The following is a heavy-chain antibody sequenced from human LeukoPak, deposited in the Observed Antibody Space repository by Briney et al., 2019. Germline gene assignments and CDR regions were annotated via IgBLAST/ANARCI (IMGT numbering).Heavy chain of an antibody. Sequence: SETPSLTCAVYGGSFSGYYWSWIRQPPGKGLEWIGRIYTSGSTNYNPSLKSRVTMSVDTSKNQFSLKLSSVTAADTAVYYCARDHSYYYDSSGYYAYYYYGMDVWGQGTTVTVSS. CDR3: ARDHSYYYDSSGYYAYYYYGMDV. V-gene: IGHV4-4*07. D-gene: IGHD3-22*01. CDR1: GGSFSGYY. CDR2: IYTSGST. J-gene: IGHJ6*02.